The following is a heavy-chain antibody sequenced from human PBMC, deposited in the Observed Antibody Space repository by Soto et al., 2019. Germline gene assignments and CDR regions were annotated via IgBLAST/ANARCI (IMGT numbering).Heavy chain of an antibody. CDR2: IYYSGST. D-gene: IGHD6-13*01. CDR3: ACRIAAAALDDAFDI. V-gene: IGHV4-39*07. J-gene: IGHJ3*02. Sequence: PSETLSLTCTVSGGSISSSSYYWGWIRQPPGKGLEWIGSIYYSGSTYYNPSLESRVTISVDTSKNQFSLKLYSVTAADTAVYYCACRIAAAALDDAFDIWGQGTMVTVSS. CDR1: GGSISSSSYY.